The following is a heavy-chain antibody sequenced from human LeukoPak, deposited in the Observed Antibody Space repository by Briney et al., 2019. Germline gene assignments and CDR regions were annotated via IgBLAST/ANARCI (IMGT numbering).Heavy chain of an antibody. V-gene: IGHV1-2*02. CDR1: GYTFTGYY. CDR2: INPNSGGT. D-gene: IGHD3-22*01. CDR3: ARDRAYDGSGYYRDY. Sequence: GASVKVSCKASGYTFTGYYMHWVRQAPGQGLEWMGWINPNSGGTNYAQKFQGRVTMTRGTSISTAYMELSRLRSDDTAVYYCARDRAYDGSGYYRDYWGQGTLVTVSS. J-gene: IGHJ4*02.